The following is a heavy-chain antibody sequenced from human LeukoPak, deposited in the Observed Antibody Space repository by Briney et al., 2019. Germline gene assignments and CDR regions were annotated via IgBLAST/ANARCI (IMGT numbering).Heavy chain of an antibody. CDR3: ARGPPREQQLVLGY. D-gene: IGHD6-13*01. CDR2: INSDGSST. V-gene: IGHV3-74*01. CDR1: GFIFDDYS. J-gene: IGHJ4*02. Sequence: GGSLRLSCAASGFIFDDYSMHWVRQAPGKGLVWVSRINSDGSSTSYADSVKGRFTISRDNAKNTLYLQMNSLRAEDTAVYYCARGPPREQQLVLGYWGQGTLVTVSS.